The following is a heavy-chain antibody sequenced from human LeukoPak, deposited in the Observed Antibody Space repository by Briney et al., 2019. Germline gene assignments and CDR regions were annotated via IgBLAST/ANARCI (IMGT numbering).Heavy chain of an antibody. CDR3: AKDYSGSGSYSYAFDI. D-gene: IGHD3-10*01. CDR1: GYTLTNFA. Sequence: ASVKVSCKASGYTLTNFAIIWVRQAPGQGLEWMGRISAYNGNTIYAQKVQGRVTLTIDTSTSTAYMELRSLRSDDTAVYYCAKDYSGSGSYSYAFDIWGQGTMVTVSS. J-gene: IGHJ3*02. CDR2: ISAYNGNT. V-gene: IGHV1-18*01.